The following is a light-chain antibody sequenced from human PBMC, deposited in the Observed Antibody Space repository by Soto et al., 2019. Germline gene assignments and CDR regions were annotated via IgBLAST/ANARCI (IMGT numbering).Light chain of an antibody. J-gene: IGKJ1*01. CDR3: QHYNSYPWT. CDR2: KAS. Sequence: DIQISQSPSTLSASVGDRVPITRRASHSISTWLAWYQQKAGKAPKLLIYKASSLESGVPSRFSGSGSGTEFTLTISSLQPDDFATYYCQHYNSYPWTFGQGTKV. V-gene: IGKV1-5*03. CDR1: HSISTW.